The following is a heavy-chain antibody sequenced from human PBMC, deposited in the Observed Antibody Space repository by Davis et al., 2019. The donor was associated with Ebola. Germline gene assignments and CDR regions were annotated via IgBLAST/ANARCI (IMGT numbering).Heavy chain of an antibody. V-gene: IGHV1-46*01. CDR2: INPSGGST. J-gene: IGHJ4*02. D-gene: IGHD3-22*01. CDR3: ARGRLGLPDY. Sequence: AASVKVSCKASGYTFTGYYMHWVRQAPGQGLEWMGIINPSGGSTSYAQKFQGRVTMTTDTSTSTAYMELSRLRSDDTAVYYCARGRLGLPDYWGQGTLVTVSS. CDR1: GYTFTGYY.